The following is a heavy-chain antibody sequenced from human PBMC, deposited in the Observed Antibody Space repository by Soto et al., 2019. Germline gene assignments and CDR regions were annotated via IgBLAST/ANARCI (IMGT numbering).Heavy chain of an antibody. D-gene: IGHD3-9*01. J-gene: IGHJ5*01. CDR2: FYYGGST. V-gene: IGHV4-59*01. CDR1: GGSISSYY. CDR3: GRGYDISTGYTFPLNWLDN. Sequence: PSETLSLTCTVSGGSISSYYWSWIRQPPGKGLEWIGYFYYGGSTNYNPSLKRRVTVSVDTSKNQFSLKLSSVTAADTAVSYCGRGYDISTGYTFPLNWLDNWGQGTLVTVSS.